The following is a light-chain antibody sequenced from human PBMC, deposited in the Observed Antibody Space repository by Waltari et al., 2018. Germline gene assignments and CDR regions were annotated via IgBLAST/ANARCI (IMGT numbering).Light chain of an antibody. V-gene: IGKV1-9*01. Sequence: IQLTQSPSSLSASVGDRVPITCRASQGVNVSLAWYQQKPGKAPKLLIYAASTLQSGVSSRFSGSGSGTDFTLTINSLQPEDIATYYCQQFNASPRTFGQGTNVEIK. CDR2: AAS. CDR3: QQFNASPRT. J-gene: IGKJ1*01. CDR1: QGVNVS.